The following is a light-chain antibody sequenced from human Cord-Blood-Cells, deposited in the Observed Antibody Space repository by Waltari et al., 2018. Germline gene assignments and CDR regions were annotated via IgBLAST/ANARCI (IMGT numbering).Light chain of an antibody. V-gene: IGLV3-19*01. CDR2: GKN. CDR3: NSRDCSGNLVV. CDR1: SARSYS. Sequence: SSELTQEAAVSVALGQPVRIICQGGSARSYSASWYEQKPVQAPVLVIDGKNNRPSGIPDRFSASSSGNTASLTITGAQAEDEADYFCNSRDCSGNLVVVGGWSKLTVL. J-gene: IGLJ2*01.